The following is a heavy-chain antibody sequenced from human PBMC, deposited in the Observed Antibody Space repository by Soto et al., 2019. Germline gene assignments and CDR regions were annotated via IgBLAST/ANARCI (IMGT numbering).Heavy chain of an antibody. J-gene: IGHJ5*02. CDR3: ASPFGGSTGCDDLFAP. D-gene: IGHD3-10*01. V-gene: IGHV4-31*03. CDR1: GGSISSGGYY. CDR2: IYYSGST. Sequence: SETLSLTCTVSGGSISSGGYYWNWIRQHPGKGLEWIGYIYYSGSTYYNPSLKSRVTISVDTSKNQFSLKLSSVTAADTAVYYCASPFGGSTGCDDLFAPWGQGSSVIGSS.